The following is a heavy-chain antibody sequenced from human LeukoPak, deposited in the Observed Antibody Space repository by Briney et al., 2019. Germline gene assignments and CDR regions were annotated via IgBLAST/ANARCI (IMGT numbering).Heavy chain of an antibody. CDR2: ITWNGGET. V-gene: IGHV3-20*04. D-gene: IGHD2-21*01. Sequence: GRSLRLSCGVSGFTFDDYGMSWGREAPGKGLEWGSGITWNGGETGCTDSVKGRFTISRDNAKKSLYLEMNFLRAEDTALYYCARDTDCRYGFGQYGAAFDIWGQGTMVTVSA. CDR3: ARDTDCRYGFGQYGAAFDI. CDR1: GFTFDDYG. J-gene: IGHJ3*02.